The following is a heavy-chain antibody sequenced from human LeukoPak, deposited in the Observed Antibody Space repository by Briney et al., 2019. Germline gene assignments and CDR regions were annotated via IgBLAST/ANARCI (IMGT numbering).Heavy chain of an antibody. CDR2: IKQDGSEI. J-gene: IGHJ4*02. CDR3: ARGHTLAY. CDR1: GFSFSDYW. V-gene: IGHV3-7*04. Sequence: GGSLRLSCAASGFSFSDYWMTWVRQAPGKGPEWVANIKQDGSEINSVDSVKGRFTISRDNAKSSLYLQMNSLRAEDTAVYYCARGHTLAYWGQGTLVTVSS.